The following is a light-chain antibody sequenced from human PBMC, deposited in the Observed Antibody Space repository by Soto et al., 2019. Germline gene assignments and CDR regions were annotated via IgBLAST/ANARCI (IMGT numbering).Light chain of an antibody. Sequence: DIQMTQSPSSLSASVGDRVTITCRASHDITNYLAWYQQKPGKVPKLLIYAASTLQSGVPSRFSGSGSGTDFTLTISSLQPEDAATYYCQQANSFPFTFGPGTKVDIK. CDR1: HDITNY. V-gene: IGKV1-27*01. J-gene: IGKJ3*01. CDR2: AAS. CDR3: QQANSFPFT.